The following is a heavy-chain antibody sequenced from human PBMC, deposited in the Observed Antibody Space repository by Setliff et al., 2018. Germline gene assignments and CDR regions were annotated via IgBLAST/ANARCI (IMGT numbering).Heavy chain of an antibody. J-gene: IGHJ3*01. CDR3: ARPPKWFGEVIIGALDV. CDR1: GGSISSPNW. CDR2: IYHSGTT. D-gene: IGHD3-10*01. V-gene: IGHV4-4*02. Sequence: SETLSLTCAVSGGSISSPNWWNWVRQPPGKGLEWIGEIYHSGTTNYNPSLKSRVTMSVDKSRNQFSLKLSSVTAADTAVYYCARPPKWFGEVIIGALDVWGQGTVVTV.